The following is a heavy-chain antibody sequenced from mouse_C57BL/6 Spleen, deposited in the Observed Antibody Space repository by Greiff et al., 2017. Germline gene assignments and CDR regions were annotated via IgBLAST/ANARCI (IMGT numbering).Heavy chain of an antibody. CDR1: GYTFTDYE. V-gene: IGHV1-15*01. D-gene: IGHD2-5*01. CDR3: TRSGYYSNYEWFAY. J-gene: IGHJ3*01. Sequence: QVQLQQSGAELVRPGASVTLSCKASGYTFTDYEMHWVKQTPVHGLEWIGAIDPETGGTAYNQKFKGKAILTADKSSSTAYMELRSLTSEDSAVYYCTRSGYYSNYEWFAYWGQGTLVTVSA. CDR2: IDPETGGT.